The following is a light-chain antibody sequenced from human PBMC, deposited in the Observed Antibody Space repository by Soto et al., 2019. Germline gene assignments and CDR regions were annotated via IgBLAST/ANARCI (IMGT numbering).Light chain of an antibody. J-gene: IGKJ1*01. Sequence: DIVMTQSPLSLPVTPGEPASISCRSSQSLLHSNGYNYLDWYQQKPGKAPKLLIYAASSLQSGVPSRFSGSGSGTDFTLTISSLQPEDFATYYCQQYSTYSWTFGQGTKVDI. V-gene: IGKV2-28*01. CDR1: QSLLHSNGYNY. CDR3: QQYSTYSWT. CDR2: AAS.